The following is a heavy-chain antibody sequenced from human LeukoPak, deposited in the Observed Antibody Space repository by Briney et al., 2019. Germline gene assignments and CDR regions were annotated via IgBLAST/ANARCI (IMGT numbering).Heavy chain of an antibody. CDR3: ARESVPICTMDCHYYGMDV. D-gene: IGHD2-8*01. Sequence: SQTLSLACTVSRVSINSDAYYWTWIRQRPGIGLEWIGYVYYSGTTYYSPSLKSRLTMSVDTSKNHFSLKLNSVTAADTAIYYCARESVPICTMDCHYYGMDVWGPGTTVSVSS. V-gene: IGHV4-31*03. CDR1: RVSINSDAYY. J-gene: IGHJ6*02. CDR2: VYYSGTT.